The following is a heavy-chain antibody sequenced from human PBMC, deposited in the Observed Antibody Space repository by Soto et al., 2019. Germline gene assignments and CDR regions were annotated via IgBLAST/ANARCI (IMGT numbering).Heavy chain of an antibody. Sequence: SETLSLTCTVSGGSISSSSYYWGWIRQPPGKGLEWIGSIYYSGSTYYNPSLKSRVTISVDTSKNQFSLKLSSVTAADTAVYYCARQRTWFSPFDYWGQGTLVTVSS. J-gene: IGHJ4*02. CDR2: IYYSGST. D-gene: IGHD3-9*01. V-gene: IGHV4-39*01. CDR1: GGSISSSSYY. CDR3: ARQRTWFSPFDY.